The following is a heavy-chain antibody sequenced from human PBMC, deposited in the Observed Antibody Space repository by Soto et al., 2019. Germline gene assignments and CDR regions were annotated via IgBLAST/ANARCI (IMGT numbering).Heavy chain of an antibody. D-gene: IGHD1-26*01. CDR3: ARDRLGATGDY. CDR2: ISAYNANT. V-gene: IGHV1-18*01. CDR1: GYTFTSYG. J-gene: IGHJ4*02. Sequence: ASVKVSCKASGYTFTSYGISWVRQAPGQGLEWMGWISAYNANTNYAQKLQGRVTMTTDTSTSTSYMELRSLRSDDTAVYFCARDRLGATGDYWGQGTLVTVYS.